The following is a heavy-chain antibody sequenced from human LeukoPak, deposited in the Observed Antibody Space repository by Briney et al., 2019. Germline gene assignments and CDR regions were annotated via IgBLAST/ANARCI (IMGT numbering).Heavy chain of an antibody. Sequence: GESLKISCKGSGYSFTSYWIGWVRQMPGKGLEWMGIIYPGDSDTKYSPSFQGQVTISADKSISTAYLQWSSLKASDTAMYHCARQNPYSSGWYRSYYFDYWGQGTLVTVSS. V-gene: IGHV5-51*01. CDR3: ARQNPYSSGWYRSYYFDY. D-gene: IGHD6-19*01. J-gene: IGHJ4*02. CDR2: IYPGDSDT. CDR1: GYSFTSYW.